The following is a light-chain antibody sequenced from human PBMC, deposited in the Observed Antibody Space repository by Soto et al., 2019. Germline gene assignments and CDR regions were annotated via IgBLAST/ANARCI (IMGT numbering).Light chain of an antibody. Sequence: DIQMTQSRSTLSAFVGDRVTITCRASQSISSWLAWYQQKPGKAPKLLIYDASSLESGVPSRFSGSGSGTEFTLTISSLQPDDFATYSCQQYNSYSKTFGQGTKVEI. CDR1: QSISSW. J-gene: IGKJ1*01. CDR2: DAS. CDR3: QQYNSYSKT. V-gene: IGKV1-5*01.